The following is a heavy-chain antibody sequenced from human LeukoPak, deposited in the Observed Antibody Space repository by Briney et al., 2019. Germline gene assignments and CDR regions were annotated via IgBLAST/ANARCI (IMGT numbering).Heavy chain of an antibody. CDR2: IGSSSTYI. Sequence: GGSLRLSCAASGFTFSAYTMTWVRQAPGRGLEWVSSIGSSSTYINYAASVKGRFTISRDNAKNSLYLQMNSLRTEDTAVYYCARGPYFDYWGQGTLVTVSS. CDR1: GFTFSAYT. V-gene: IGHV3-21*01. J-gene: IGHJ4*02. CDR3: ARGPYFDY.